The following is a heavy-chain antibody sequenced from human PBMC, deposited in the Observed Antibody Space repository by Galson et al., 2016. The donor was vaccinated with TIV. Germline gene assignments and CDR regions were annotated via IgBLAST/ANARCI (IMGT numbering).Heavy chain of an antibody. V-gene: IGHV3-66*02. Sequence: SLRLSCAASGFTVSDNYLIWVRQAPGGGLDWVSLIYNDGNTFYAGAVKGRFTINRDTSKNTVYLQMNSLRPEDTAVYYCARDRRFCGNECYLQYFYGMDVWGHGTTVTVSS. J-gene: IGHJ6*02. CDR3: ARDRRFCGNECYLQYFYGMDV. CDR1: GFTVSDNY. D-gene: IGHD2-21*01. CDR2: IYNDGNT.